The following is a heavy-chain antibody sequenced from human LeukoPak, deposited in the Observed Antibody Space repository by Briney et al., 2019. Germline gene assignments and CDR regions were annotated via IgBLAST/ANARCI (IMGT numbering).Heavy chain of an antibody. J-gene: IGHJ6*02. CDR2: IYSGAST. D-gene: IGHD3-10*01. CDR1: GFTVSSNY. V-gene: IGHV3-66*01. Sequence: PGGSQRLSCAASGFTVSSNYMSWVRQAPGKGLEWVSVIYSGASTYYADSVKGRFTISRDNSKNTLYLQMNSLRAEDTAVYYCARDHEEGNYGMDVWGQGTTVTVSS. CDR3: ARDHEEGNYGMDV.